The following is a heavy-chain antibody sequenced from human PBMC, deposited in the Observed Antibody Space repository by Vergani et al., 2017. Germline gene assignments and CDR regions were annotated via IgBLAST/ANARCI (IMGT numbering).Heavy chain of an antibody. CDR2: IYYSGST. CDR1: GGSISSYY. CDR3: ARGGTIFDIPIDL. V-gene: IGHV4-59*01. Sequence: QVQLQESGPGLVKPSETLSLTCTVSGGSISSYYWSWTRQPPGKGLEWIGYIYYSGSTNYNPSLKSRVTISVDTSKNQFSLKLSSVTAADTAVYYCARGGTIFDIPIDLWGRGTLVTVSS. J-gene: IGHJ2*01. D-gene: IGHD3-3*01.